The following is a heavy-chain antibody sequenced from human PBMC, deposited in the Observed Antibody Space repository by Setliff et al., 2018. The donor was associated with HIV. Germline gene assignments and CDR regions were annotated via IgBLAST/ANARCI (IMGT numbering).Heavy chain of an antibody. CDR3: ARVSAMDFDY. CDR1: GYTFTSYY. D-gene: IGHD5-18*01. CDR2: INPSGGST. Sequence: GASVKVSCKASGYTFTSYYMHWVRQAPGQGLEWMGIINPSGGSTSYAQKFQGRVTLTRDTSISTAYLELSRLRSDDTAVYYCARVSAMDFDYWGQGTLVTVSS. V-gene: IGHV1-46*01. J-gene: IGHJ4*02.